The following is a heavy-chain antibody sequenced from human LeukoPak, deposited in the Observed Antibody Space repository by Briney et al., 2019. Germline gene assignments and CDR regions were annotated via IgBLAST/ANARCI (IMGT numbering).Heavy chain of an antibody. CDR3: ARVAVGLRYFDWLWGPGGYFDY. J-gene: IGHJ4*02. CDR1: GFTFSSYW. CDR2: IKQDGSEK. Sequence: GGSLRLSCAASGFTFSSYWMSWVRQAPGKGLEWVANIKQDGSEKYYVDSVKGRFTISRDNAKNSLYLQMNSLRAEDTAVYYCARVAVGLRYFDWLWGPGGYFDYWGQGTLVTVSS. D-gene: IGHD3-9*01. V-gene: IGHV3-7*01.